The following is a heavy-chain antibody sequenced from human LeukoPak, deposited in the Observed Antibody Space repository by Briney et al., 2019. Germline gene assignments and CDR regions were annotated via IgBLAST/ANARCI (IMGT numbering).Heavy chain of an antibody. Sequence: GGSLRLSCAASGFTFSSYSMNWVRQAPGKGLEWVSYISSSSSTIYYADSVKGRFTISRDNAKNSLYLQMNSLRAEDTAVYYCARGGVVVVPAAIARWGQGTLVTVSS. D-gene: IGHD2-2*01. CDR2: ISSSSSTI. CDR3: ARGGVVVVPAAIAR. V-gene: IGHV3-48*04. CDR1: GFTFSSYS. J-gene: IGHJ5*02.